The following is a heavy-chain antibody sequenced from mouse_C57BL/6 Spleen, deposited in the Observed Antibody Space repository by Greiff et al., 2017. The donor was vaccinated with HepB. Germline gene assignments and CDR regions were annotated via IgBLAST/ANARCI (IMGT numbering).Heavy chain of an antibody. J-gene: IGHJ3*01. CDR3: AIPTAQAPWFAY. D-gene: IGHD3-2*02. V-gene: IGHV1-9*01. CDR2: ILPGSGST. CDR1: GYTFTGYW. Sequence: QVQLQQSGAELMKPGASVKLSCKATGYTFTGYWIEWVKQRPGHGLEWIGEILPGSGSTNYNEKFKGKATFTADTSSNTAYMQLNSLQPEDAAIYCCAIPTAQAPWFAYWVQGTLVTVSA.